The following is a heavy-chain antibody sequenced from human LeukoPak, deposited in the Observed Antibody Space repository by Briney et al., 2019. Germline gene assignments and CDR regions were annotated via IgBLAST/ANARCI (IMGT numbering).Heavy chain of an antibody. Sequence: PSETLSLTCAVYGGSFSGYYWSWIRQPPGKGLEWIGEVNRSGSTNYNPSLKSRVTISVDTSKNQFSLKLSSVTAADTAVYYCARRRLQRSAVRAFDIWGQGTMVTVSS. CDR1: GGSFSGYY. D-gene: IGHD5-24*01. CDR2: VNRSGST. J-gene: IGHJ3*02. V-gene: IGHV4-34*01. CDR3: ARRRLQRSAVRAFDI.